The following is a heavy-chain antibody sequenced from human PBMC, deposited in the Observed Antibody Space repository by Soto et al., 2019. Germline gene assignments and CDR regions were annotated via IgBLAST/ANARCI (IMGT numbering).Heavy chain of an antibody. J-gene: IGHJ4*02. Sequence: QLQLQESGPGLVKPSETLSLTCTVSGGSISSSSYYWGWIRQPPGKGLEWIGSIDYSGSTYYNQSLRSRDIISVDTAKNQFSLKLSSVTAADTAVYYCARLLYSSSPDVDYWGQGTLVTVSS. CDR1: GGSISSSSYY. CDR2: IDYSGST. D-gene: IGHD6-6*01. CDR3: ARLLYSSSPDVDY. V-gene: IGHV4-39*01.